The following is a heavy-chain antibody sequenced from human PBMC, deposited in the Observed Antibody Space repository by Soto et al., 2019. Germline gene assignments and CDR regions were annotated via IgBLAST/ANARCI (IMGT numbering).Heavy chain of an antibody. CDR1: GGSFSGYY. J-gene: IGHJ6*02. CDR3: ARAQLVLYYYYGMDV. D-gene: IGHD6-13*01. Sequence: QVHLQQWGAGLLKTSETLSLTCGVYGGSFSGYYWSWIRQPPGKGLEWIGEINHSGSTNYNPSLKSRVTISVDTSKNQFSLNLSSVTAADTAVYYCARAQLVLYYYYGMDVWGQGTTVTVSS. V-gene: IGHV4-34*01. CDR2: INHSGST.